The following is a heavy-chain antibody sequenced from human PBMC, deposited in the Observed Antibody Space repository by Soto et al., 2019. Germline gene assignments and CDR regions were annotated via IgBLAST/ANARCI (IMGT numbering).Heavy chain of an antibody. Sequence: SVKVSCKASGGTFSSYAINWVRQAPGQGLELMGGIIPILGTTNYAQKFQGRVTITADESTFTAYMELNSLRSEDTAVYYCARDPSTMDVWGRGTTVTVSS. V-gene: IGHV1-69*13. CDR3: ARDPSTMDV. CDR2: IIPILGTT. J-gene: IGHJ6*02. CDR1: GGTFSSYA.